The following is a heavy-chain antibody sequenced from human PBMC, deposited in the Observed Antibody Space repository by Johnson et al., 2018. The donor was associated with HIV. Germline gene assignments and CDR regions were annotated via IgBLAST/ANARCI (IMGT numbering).Heavy chain of an antibody. V-gene: IGHV3-11*04. CDR3: ARDSTPWGGDSVAYSFDI. CDR2: ISSSGSTI. Sequence: QVQLVESGGGLVQPGGSLRLSCAASGLSVSNNYMSWVRQAPGKGLEWVSYISSSGSTIYYADSVTGRFTISRDNAKNSLYLQMNSLRDEDTAVYYCARDSTPWGGDSVAYSFDIWGQGRMVTVSS. J-gene: IGHJ3*02. D-gene: IGHD4-17*01. CDR1: GLSVSNNY.